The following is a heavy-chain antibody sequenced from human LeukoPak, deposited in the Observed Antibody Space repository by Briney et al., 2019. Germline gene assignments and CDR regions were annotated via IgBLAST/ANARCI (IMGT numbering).Heavy chain of an antibody. CDR1: AFTSSSYW. D-gene: IGHD6-19*01. CDR3: ARRHSSGWTEYYFDY. Sequence: GRSLRPSCAASAFTSSSYWMSSVRQAPGKGLERVANIKKDGSEKYYVDSVKGRFTNSRDNAKNSLYLQINSLRAEHTAVYYCARRHSSGWTEYYFDYWGQGTLVTVSS. CDR2: IKKDGSEK. J-gene: IGHJ4*02. V-gene: IGHV3-7*01.